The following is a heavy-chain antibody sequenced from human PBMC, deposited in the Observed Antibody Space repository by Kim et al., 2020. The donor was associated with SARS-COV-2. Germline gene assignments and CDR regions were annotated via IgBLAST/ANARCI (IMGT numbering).Heavy chain of an antibody. J-gene: IGHJ4*02. CDR2: GGST. D-gene: IGHD2-2*03. CDR3: AKSGYSDY. V-gene: IGHV3-23*01. Sequence: GGSTYYADSVKGRFTISRDNSKNTLYLQMNSLRAEDTAVYYCAKSGYSDYWGQGTLVTVSS.